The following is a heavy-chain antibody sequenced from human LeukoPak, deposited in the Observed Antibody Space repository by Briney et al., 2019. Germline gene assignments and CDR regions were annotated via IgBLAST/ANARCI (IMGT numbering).Heavy chain of an antibody. D-gene: IGHD3-16*01. CDR2: ISAYNGNT. J-gene: IGHJ4*02. CDR1: GYTFASYG. CDR3: ARDSDYDYGGLFDY. Sequence: RASVKVSCKASGYTFASYGISWARQAPGQGLEWMGWISAYNGNTNYAQKLQGRVTMTTDTSTSTAYMELRSLRSDDTAVYYCARDSDYDYGGLFDYWGQGTLVTVSS. V-gene: IGHV1-18*01.